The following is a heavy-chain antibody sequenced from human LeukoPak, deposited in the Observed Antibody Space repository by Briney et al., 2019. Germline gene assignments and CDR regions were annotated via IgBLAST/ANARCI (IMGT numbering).Heavy chain of an antibody. Sequence: GRSLRLSCAASGFTFSSYGMHWVRQAPGKGLEWVAVIWYDGSNKYYADSAKGRFTISRDNSKNTLYLQMNSLRAEDTAVYYCARDVLWFGEYYYYYGMDVWGQGTTVTVSS. D-gene: IGHD3-10*01. CDR1: GFTFSSYG. V-gene: IGHV3-33*01. J-gene: IGHJ6*02. CDR2: IWYDGSNK. CDR3: ARDVLWFGEYYYYYGMDV.